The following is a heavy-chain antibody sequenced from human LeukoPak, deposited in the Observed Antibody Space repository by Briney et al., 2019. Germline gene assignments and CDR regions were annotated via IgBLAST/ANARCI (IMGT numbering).Heavy chain of an antibody. V-gene: IGHV3-15*01. Sequence: EGSLRLSCAASGFTFSNAWMSWVRQAPGKGLEWVGRIKSKTDGGTTDYAAPVKGRFTISRDDSKNTLYLQMNSLKTEDTAVYYCTTEDVLLWFGELGFDYWGQGTLVTVSS. D-gene: IGHD3-10*01. CDR3: TTEDVLLWFGELGFDY. CDR1: GFTFSNAW. CDR2: IKSKTDGGTT. J-gene: IGHJ4*02.